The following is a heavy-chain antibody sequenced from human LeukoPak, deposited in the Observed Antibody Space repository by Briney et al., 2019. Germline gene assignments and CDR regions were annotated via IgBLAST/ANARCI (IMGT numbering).Heavy chain of an antibody. J-gene: IGHJ3*02. CDR1: GYTFTSYY. V-gene: IGHV1-46*01. D-gene: IGHD7-27*01. CDR2: INPSGGST. CDR3: ARPRLTGDQAFDI. Sequence: GASVKVSCKASGYTFTSYYMHWVRQAPGQGLEWMGIINPSGGSTSYAQKFQGRVTMTRDMSTSTVYMELSSLRSEDTAVYYCARPRLTGDQAFDIWGEGTMVTVSS.